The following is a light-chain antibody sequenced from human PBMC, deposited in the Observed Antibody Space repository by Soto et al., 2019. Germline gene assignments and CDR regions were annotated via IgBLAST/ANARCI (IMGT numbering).Light chain of an antibody. V-gene: IGKV1-5*03. J-gene: IGKJ5*01. Sequence: DIQMTQSPSTLSASVGDRVTITCRASQSLSSWLAWYQQKPGKAPKSLLYKASSLESGVPSRFSGSGSGTDFTLTISSLQPDDFATYYCQQYLSYPITFGHGTRLEIK. CDR2: KAS. CDR1: QSLSSW. CDR3: QQYLSYPIT.